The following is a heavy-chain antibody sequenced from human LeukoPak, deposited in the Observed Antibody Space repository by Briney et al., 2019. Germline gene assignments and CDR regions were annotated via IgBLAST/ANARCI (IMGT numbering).Heavy chain of an antibody. CDR1: GFIFSNYW. CDR2: IKPDGSDK. Sequence: GGSLRLSCAASGFIFSNYWMNWVRQAPGKGLEWVANIKPDGSDKYHLDSIKGRFTISRDNAKNSLFLQLSSLRSEDTAVYFCARVDDDLDAFDLWGQGTLVTVSS. CDR3: ARVDDDLDAFDL. V-gene: IGHV3-7*01. J-gene: IGHJ3*01. D-gene: IGHD3-3*01.